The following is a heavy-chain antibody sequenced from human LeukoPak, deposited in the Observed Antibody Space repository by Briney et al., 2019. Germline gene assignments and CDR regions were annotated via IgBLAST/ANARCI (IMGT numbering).Heavy chain of an antibody. CDR1: GYSFTSYW. V-gene: IGHV5-10-1*01. CDR2: IDPSDSYT. D-gene: IGHD3-3*01. J-gene: IGHJ4*02. CDR3: ARHPFTIFGVVIIPEPFDY. Sequence: NAGESLKISCKGSGYSFTSYWISWVRQMPGKGLEWMGRIDPSDSYTNYSPSFQGHVTISADKSISTAYLQWSGLKASDTAMYYCARHPFTIFGVVIIPEPFDYWGQGTLVTVSS.